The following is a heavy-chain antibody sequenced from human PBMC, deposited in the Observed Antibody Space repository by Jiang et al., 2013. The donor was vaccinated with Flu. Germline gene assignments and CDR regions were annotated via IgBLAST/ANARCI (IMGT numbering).Heavy chain of an antibody. V-gene: IGHV4-4*02. Sequence: SSSNWWSWVRQPPGKGLEWIGEIYHRGSTNYNPSLKSRVTISVDKSKNQFSLKLSSVTAADTAVYYCARDFHSWALEWLLHSDYYYYMDVWGKGTTVTVSS. CDR1: SSSNW. J-gene: IGHJ6*03. CDR3: ARDFHSWALEWLLHSDYYYYMDV. CDR2: IYHRGST. D-gene: IGHD3-3*01.